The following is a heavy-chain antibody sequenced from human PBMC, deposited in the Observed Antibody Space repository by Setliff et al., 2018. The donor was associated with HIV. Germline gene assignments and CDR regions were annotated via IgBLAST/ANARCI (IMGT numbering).Heavy chain of an antibody. V-gene: IGHV4-39*01. J-gene: IGHJ3*01. CDR3: ARHKTNYDFYAFDV. Sequence: SETLSLTCTVSGGSFSSTTYSWGWIRQPPGMGLEWIGSIHSSGTANYNLSLKSRVAMSVDTSRSQFSLKLRSVTAADTAVYYCARHKTNYDFYAFDVWGQGTMVTVSS. CDR1: GGSFSSTTYS. CDR2: IHSSGTA. D-gene: IGHD3-3*01.